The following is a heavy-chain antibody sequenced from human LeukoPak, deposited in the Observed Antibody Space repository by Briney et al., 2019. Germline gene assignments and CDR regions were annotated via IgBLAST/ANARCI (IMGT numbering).Heavy chain of an antibody. V-gene: IGHV3-74*01. D-gene: IGHD2-2*01. CDR2: INSRGSYT. CDR3: ARAIVVPAANESWFDP. CDR1: GFTFSSYW. J-gene: IGHJ5*02. Sequence: PGGSLRLSCAASGFTFSSYWMHWVRHAPGKGLVLVSSINSRGSYTSYADCVKGRFTIHRDNAKNTLYLQMNSLRAEDTAVYYCARAIVVPAANESWFDPWGQGTLVTVSS.